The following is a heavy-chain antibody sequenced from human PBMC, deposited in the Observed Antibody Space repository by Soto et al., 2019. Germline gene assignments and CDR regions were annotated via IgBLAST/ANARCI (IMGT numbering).Heavy chain of an antibody. J-gene: IGHJ6*02. CDR1: GGLISSYA. D-gene: IGHD5-18*01. CDR3: ARGFQTNTEAGVYGMDL. Sequence: QAQLVQSGTEVRKPGSSVKVSCKASGGLISSYAIMWVRQAPGQGLAWVGDIIPFVGTPNYAQKFQGRVTISVDESSTTAFLELSRLTSQDAGVFYCARGFQTNTEAGVYGMDLWGQGTTVTVSS. CDR2: IIPFVGTP. V-gene: IGHV1-69*01.